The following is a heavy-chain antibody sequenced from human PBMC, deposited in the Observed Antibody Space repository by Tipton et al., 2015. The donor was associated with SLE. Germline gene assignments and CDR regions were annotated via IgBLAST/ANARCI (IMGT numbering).Heavy chain of an antibody. Sequence: SLRLSCVVSGFTFDDYAMHWVRQAPGKGLEWVSGISWNSGSIGYADSVKGRFTISRDNAKNSLYLQMNSLRAEDTAVYYCAGATTHYYGMDVWGQGTTVTVSS. CDR1: GFTFDDYA. CDR3: AGATTHYYGMDV. V-gene: IGHV3-9*01. CDR2: ISWNSGSI. J-gene: IGHJ6*02. D-gene: IGHD1-26*01.